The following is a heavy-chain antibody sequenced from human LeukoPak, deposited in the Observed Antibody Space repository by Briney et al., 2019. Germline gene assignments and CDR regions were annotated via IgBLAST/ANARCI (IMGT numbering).Heavy chain of an antibody. J-gene: IGHJ6*03. CDR3: ARVMTREKIQLWRTDYYYYYMDV. V-gene: IGHV1-69*06. CDR2: IIPIFGTA. CDR1: GYTFTTYG. D-gene: IGHD5-18*01. Sequence: ASVKVSCKASGYTFTTYGLSWVRQAPGQGLEWMGGIIPIFGTANYAQKFQGRVTITADKSTSTAYMELSSLRSEDTAVYYCARVMTREKIQLWRTDYYYYYMDVWGKGTTVTVSS.